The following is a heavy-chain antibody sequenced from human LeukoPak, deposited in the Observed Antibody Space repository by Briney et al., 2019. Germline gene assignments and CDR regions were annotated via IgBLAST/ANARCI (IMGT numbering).Heavy chain of an antibody. CDR1: GGTFGSYA. V-gene: IGHV1-69*05. Sequence: SVKVSCKASGGTFGSYAISWVRQAPGQGLEWMGRIIPIFGTANYAQKFQGRVTITTDESTSTAYMELSSLRSEDTAVYYCARDQIAVAGNFDYWGQGTLVTVSS. D-gene: IGHD6-19*01. J-gene: IGHJ4*02. CDR3: ARDQIAVAGNFDY. CDR2: IIPIFGTA.